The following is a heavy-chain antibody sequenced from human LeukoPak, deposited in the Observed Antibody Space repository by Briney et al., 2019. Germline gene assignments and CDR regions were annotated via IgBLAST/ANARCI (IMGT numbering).Heavy chain of an antibody. J-gene: IGHJ3*02. Sequence: PGESLKISCKASGYSFPEYWIGWVRQMPGKGLEWMGIIYPGDSDTRYRPSFQGQVTISADKSISTAYLQWSSLKASDTAMYFCARSTTMTHDAFDMWGQGTLVTVSS. CDR1: GYSFPEYW. CDR2: IYPGDSDT. D-gene: IGHD4-17*01. CDR3: ARSTTMTHDAFDM. V-gene: IGHV5-51*01.